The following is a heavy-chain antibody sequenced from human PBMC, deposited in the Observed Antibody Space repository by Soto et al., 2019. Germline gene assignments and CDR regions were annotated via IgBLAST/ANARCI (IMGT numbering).Heavy chain of an antibody. CDR3: ARELTMTHYYYYGMDV. D-gene: IGHD3-22*01. CDR2: IKQEGREK. J-gene: IGHJ6*02. Sequence: PGGSLRLSCAASGFTFSDYGMHWVRQAPGTGLEWVASIKQEGREKWYGDSVKGRFTISRDNAENSLYLQMNSLRAEDTAVYYCARELTMTHYYYYGMDVWGQGTTVTVSS. V-gene: IGHV3-7*01. CDR1: GFTFSDYG.